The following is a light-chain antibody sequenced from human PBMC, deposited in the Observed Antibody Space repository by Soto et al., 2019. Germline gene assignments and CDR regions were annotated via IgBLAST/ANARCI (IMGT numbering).Light chain of an antibody. CDR2: GTS. J-gene: IGKJ4*01. CDR3: QPYPNRPGT. V-gene: IGKV3-15*01. Sequence: ELLRIQYPRKLAVSGGRGYTRPGRASQSFSSNVAWYQQKPGQAPRLLIYGTSTRVTGIPARFSCSGSGTEFTLAIRSLQSEDFAVSFCQPYPNRPGTFAGGTKVDIK. CDR1: QSFSSN.